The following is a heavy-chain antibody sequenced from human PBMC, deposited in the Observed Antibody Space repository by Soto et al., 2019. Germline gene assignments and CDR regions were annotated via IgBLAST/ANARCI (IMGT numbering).Heavy chain of an antibody. CDR1: GFTFSSYA. D-gene: IGHD2-21*02. Sequence: QVQLVESGGGVVQPGRFLRLSCAASGFTFSSYAMHWVRQAPGKGLEWVAVISYDGSNKYYADSVKGRFTISRDNSKNTLYLQMNSLRAEDTAVYYCARVWMGPNVVVTATPDYWGQGTLVTVSS. CDR3: ARVWMGPNVVVTATPDY. CDR2: ISYDGSNK. J-gene: IGHJ4*02. V-gene: IGHV3-30-3*01.